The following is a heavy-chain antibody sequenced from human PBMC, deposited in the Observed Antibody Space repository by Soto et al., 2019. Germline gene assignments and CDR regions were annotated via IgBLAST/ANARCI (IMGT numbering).Heavy chain of an antibody. D-gene: IGHD6-13*01. CDR2: IFYSGST. CDR3: ARVYRQSGYSSSWVFDY. J-gene: IGHJ4*01. CDR1: GGSINSGGYY. Sequence: QVQLQESGPGLVKPSQTLSLICTVSGGSINSGGYYWTWIRQHPGKGLEWIGYIFYSGSTYYNPFLRSRFTISADTSENQFSLNLSSVTAADTAVFFCARVYRQSGYSSSWVFDYWGHGTLVNVSS. V-gene: IGHV4-31*03.